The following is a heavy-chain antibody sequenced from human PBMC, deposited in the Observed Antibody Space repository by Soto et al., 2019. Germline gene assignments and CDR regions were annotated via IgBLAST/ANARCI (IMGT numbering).Heavy chain of an antibody. Sequence: SETLSLTCTVSGGSISSYYWSWIRQPPGKGLEWIGYIYYSGSTNYNPSLKSRVTISVDTSKNQFSLKLSSVTAADTAVYYCARLYSSGWDVTEDFNWFDPWGQGTLVTVSS. D-gene: IGHD6-19*01. V-gene: IGHV4-59*01. CDR1: GGSISSYY. CDR3: ARLYSSGWDVTEDFNWFDP. CDR2: IYYSGST. J-gene: IGHJ5*02.